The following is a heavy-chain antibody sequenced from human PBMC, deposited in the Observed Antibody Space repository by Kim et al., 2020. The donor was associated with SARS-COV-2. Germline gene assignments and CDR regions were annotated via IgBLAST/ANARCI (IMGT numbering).Heavy chain of an antibody. CDR2: ISYDGSNK. D-gene: IGHD5-12*01. CDR3: ARGGVSGVFTGPSFIVAKTANHFDY. J-gene: IGHJ4*02. V-gene: IGHV3-33*05. Sequence: GGSLRLSCAASGFTFSSYGMHWVRQAPGKGLEWVAVISYDGSNKYYADSVKGRFTISRDNSKNTLYLQMNSLRAEDTAVYYCARGGVSGVFTGPSFIVAKTANHFDYWGQGTLVTVSS. CDR1: GFTFSSYG.